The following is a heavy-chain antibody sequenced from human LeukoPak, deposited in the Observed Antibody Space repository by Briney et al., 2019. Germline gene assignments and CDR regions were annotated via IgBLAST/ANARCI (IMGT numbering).Heavy chain of an antibody. V-gene: IGHV3-30*18. J-gene: IGHJ6*02. CDR1: GFTFSSYG. CDR2: ISYDGSNK. D-gene: IGHD3-22*01. Sequence: GGSLRLSCAASGFTFSSYGMHWVRQAPGKGLEWVAVISYDGSNKYYADPVKGRFTISRDNSKNTLYLQMNSLRAEDTAVYYCAKVYYYDSSGNYYYYYGMDVWGQGTTVTVSS. CDR3: AKVYYYDSSGNYYYYYGMDV.